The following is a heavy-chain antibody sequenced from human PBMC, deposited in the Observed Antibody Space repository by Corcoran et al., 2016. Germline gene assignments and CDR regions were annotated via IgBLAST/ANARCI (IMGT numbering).Heavy chain of an antibody. J-gene: IGHJ4*02. CDR3: AKDRWEQLGTPEFDY. CDR2: ISYDGSNK. Sequence: QVQLVESGGGVVQPGRSLRLSCAASGFTFSSYGMHWVRQAPGKGLEWVAVISYDGSNKDYADSVQGRITIARHNSKNTLSLQMNSLRTEDTSEYDCAKDRWEQLGTPEFDYWGQGTLVTVSS. CDR1: GFTFSSYG. V-gene: IGHV3-30*18. D-gene: IGHD6-6*01.